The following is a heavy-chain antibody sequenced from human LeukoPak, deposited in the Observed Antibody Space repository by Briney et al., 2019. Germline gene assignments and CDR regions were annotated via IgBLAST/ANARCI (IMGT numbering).Heavy chain of an antibody. Sequence: ASVKVSCKASRYTFTSYGISCVPQAPGHGLEWRGWISAYNGNTNYAQNLQGRVTMTTDTSASTAYMELRSLRSDDTAVYYCARAGLTGYYTWGQGTLVTVSS. CDR1: RYTFTSYG. D-gene: IGHD3-9*01. J-gene: IGHJ4*02. CDR2: ISAYNGNT. CDR3: ARAGLTGYYT. V-gene: IGHV1-18*01.